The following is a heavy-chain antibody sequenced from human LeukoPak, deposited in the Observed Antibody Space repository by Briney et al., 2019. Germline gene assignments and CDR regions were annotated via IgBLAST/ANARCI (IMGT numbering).Heavy chain of an antibody. D-gene: IGHD4-23*01. Sequence: GESLKMSCKASGYSFTSYWIGWVRQRPGKGLEWMGIIFPSNCNIRYGPSFEGQVTSSDVKSISTPYLQWSRLKASATAMYSCASLIYGGTPVLNWGQGTLVTVSS. CDR1: GYSFTSYW. V-gene: IGHV5-51*01. CDR3: ASLIYGGTPVLN. CDR2: IFPSNCNI. J-gene: IGHJ4*02.